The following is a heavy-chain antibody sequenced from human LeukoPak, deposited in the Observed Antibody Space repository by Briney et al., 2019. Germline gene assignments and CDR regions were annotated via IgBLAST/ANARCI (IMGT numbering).Heavy chain of an antibody. CDR3: ARSTYCSGGSCSHNWFDP. V-gene: IGHV4-39*07. Sequence: ASETLSLTCTVSGGSISISNYYWGWIRQPPGKGLEWIGSMSYSGRTYYNPSLKTRVTISVDTSKNQFSLKLSSVTAADTAVYYCARSTYCSGGSCSHNWFDPWGQGTLVTVSS. J-gene: IGHJ5*02. CDR2: MSYSGRT. D-gene: IGHD2-15*01. CDR1: GGSISISNYY.